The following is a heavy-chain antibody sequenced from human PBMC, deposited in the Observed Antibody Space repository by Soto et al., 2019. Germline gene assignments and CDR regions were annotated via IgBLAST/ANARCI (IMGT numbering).Heavy chain of an antibody. CDR2: IYYSGST. CDR1: GGTISSGGYY. Sequence: QVQLQESGQGLVKPSQTLSLTCTVSGGTISSGGYYWSWIRQHPGKGLEWIGYIYYSGSTYYNPSFKSRVTISVDTSKNQFSLKLNSVTAADTAVYYCAKYNNSGSHAFDIWDQGTMVTVSS. CDR3: AKYNNSGSHAFDI. J-gene: IGHJ3*02. D-gene: IGHD3-22*01. V-gene: IGHV4-31*03.